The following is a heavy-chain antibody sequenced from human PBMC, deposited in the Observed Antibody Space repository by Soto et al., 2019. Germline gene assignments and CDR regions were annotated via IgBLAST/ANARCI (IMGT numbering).Heavy chain of an antibody. J-gene: IGHJ4*02. CDR1: GFTFSSYW. CDR3: VRTSLVVAAATREDY. Sequence: EVQLVESGGGLVQPGGSLRLSCAASGFTFSSYWMHWVRQAPGKGLVWVSRINSDGSSTSYADSVKGRFIISRDNTKNTLYLQMNSLRDEDTAVYYCVRTSLVVAAATREDYWCQGTLVTVSS. D-gene: IGHD2-15*01. CDR2: INSDGSST. V-gene: IGHV3-74*01.